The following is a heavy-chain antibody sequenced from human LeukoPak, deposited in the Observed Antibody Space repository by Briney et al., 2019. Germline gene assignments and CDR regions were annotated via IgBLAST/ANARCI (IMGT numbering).Heavy chain of an antibody. CDR1: GGSISSSSYY. CDR3: ARGYFDWLSPRFQH. J-gene: IGHJ1*01. Sequence: SETLSLTCTVSGGSISSSSYYWGWIRQPPGKGLEWIGSIYYSGSTYYNPSLKSRVTISVDTSKNQFSLKLSSVTAADTAVYYCARGYFDWLSPRFQHRGQGTLVTVSS. D-gene: IGHD3-9*01. CDR2: IYYSGST. V-gene: IGHV4-39*01.